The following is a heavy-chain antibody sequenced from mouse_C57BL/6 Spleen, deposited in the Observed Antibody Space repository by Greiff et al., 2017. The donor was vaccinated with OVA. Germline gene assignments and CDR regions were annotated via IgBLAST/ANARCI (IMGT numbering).Heavy chain of an antibody. V-gene: IGHV1-5*01. J-gene: IGHJ2*01. D-gene: IGHD1-1*01. CDR3: TRESIYYGSSYFYYFDY. CDR2: IYPGNSDT. CDR1: GYTFTSYW. Sequence: VQLQQSGTVLARPGASVKMSCKTSGYTFTSYWMHWVKQRPGQGLEWIGAIYPGNSDTSYNQKFKGKAKLTAVTSASTAYMELSSLTNEDSAVYSCTRESIYYGSSYFYYFDYWGQGTTLTVSA.